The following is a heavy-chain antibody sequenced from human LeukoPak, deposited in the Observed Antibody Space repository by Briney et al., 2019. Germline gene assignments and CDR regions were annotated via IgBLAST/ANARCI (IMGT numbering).Heavy chain of an antibody. Sequence: SETLSLTCTVSGGSISSYYWSWIRQPPGKGLEWIGYIYYSGSTNYNPSLKSRVTISVDTSKNQFSLKLSSVPAADTAVYYCARYCSGGSCYSNYYFDYWGQGTLITVSS. CDR3: ARYCSGGSCYSNYYFDY. D-gene: IGHD2-15*01. J-gene: IGHJ4*02. V-gene: IGHV4-59*01. CDR2: IYYSGST. CDR1: GGSISSYY.